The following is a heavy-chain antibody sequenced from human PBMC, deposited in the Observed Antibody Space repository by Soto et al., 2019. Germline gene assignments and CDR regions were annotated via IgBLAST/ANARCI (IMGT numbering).Heavy chain of an antibody. V-gene: IGHV3-33*01. CDR2: IWYDGSNK. CDR3: PRGQRLPTGTDY. Sequence: QVQLVESGGGVVQPGRSLRLSCAASGFTFSSYGMHWVRQAPGKGLEWVAVIWYDGSNKYYADSVKGRFTISRDNSKNTLYLQMNSLRAEDTAVYYCPRGQRLPTGTDYWGQGTLVTVSS. CDR1: GFTFSSYG. J-gene: IGHJ4*02. D-gene: IGHD6-25*01.